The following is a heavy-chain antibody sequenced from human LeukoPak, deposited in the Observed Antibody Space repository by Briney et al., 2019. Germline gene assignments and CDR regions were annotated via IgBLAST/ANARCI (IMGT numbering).Heavy chain of an antibody. CDR2: IHDTGNT. Sequence: SSETLSLTCTVSGGSLSNHYWSWIRQPPGKGLELVGHIHDTGNTFYNPSLRGRATISLDTSNSQFSLRLTSMTTADTAVYYCARFSSGCTTDSCYLSNWGQGTLDTVS. V-gene: IGHV4-59*11. D-gene: IGHD2-2*01. J-gene: IGHJ4*02. CDR3: ARFSSGCTTDSCYLSN. CDR1: GGSLSNHY.